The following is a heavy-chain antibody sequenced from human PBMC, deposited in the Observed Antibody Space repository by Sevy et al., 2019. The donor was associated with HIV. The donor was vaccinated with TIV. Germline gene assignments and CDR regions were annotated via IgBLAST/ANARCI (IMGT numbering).Heavy chain of an antibody. CDR1: GFTFSDDY. J-gene: IGHJ3*01. CDR2: ISSCGSYA. V-gene: IGHV3-11*06. Sequence: GGSLRLSCTGSGFTFSDDYMSWIRQAPGKGLEWVAYISSCGSYAIYEDSVKGRFSISSDNAKDSVLLLVNSLRAEDTSIYYCASVILDKVARPRAFDLWDQGTMVTVSS. CDR3: ASVILDKVARPRAFDL. D-gene: IGHD6-6*01.